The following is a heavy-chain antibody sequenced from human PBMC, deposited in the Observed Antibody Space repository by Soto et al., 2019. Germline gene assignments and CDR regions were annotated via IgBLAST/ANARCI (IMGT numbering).Heavy chain of an antibody. CDR3: ARGYSSRYYDILTGYYKGYYYYYMDV. Sequence: ASVKVSCKASGYTFTSYDIYWVRQSTGQGLEWMGWMNPNSGNTGYAQKFQGRVTMTRNTSISTAYMELSSLRSEDTAVYYCARGYSSRYYDILTGYYKGYYYYYMDVWGKGTTVTVSS. D-gene: IGHD3-9*01. CDR1: GYTFTSYD. V-gene: IGHV1-8*01. J-gene: IGHJ6*03. CDR2: MNPNSGNT.